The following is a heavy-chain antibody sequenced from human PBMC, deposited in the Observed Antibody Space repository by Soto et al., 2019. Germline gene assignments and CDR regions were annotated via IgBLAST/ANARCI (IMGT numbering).Heavy chain of an antibody. CDR3: ARVWYYDSSGYYAFDY. D-gene: IGHD3-22*01. CDR1: GDGFSNYG. CDR2: ISAYDGQT. J-gene: IGHJ4*02. Sequence: AAVKVSCKASGDGFSNYGFSCVRQPPLQWLDWMGWISAYDGQTNYTKKFQGRVTMTTDTSSSTAYMELRSLRSDDTAVYYCARVWYYDSSGYYAFDYWGLGTLVTVSS. V-gene: IGHV1-18*01.